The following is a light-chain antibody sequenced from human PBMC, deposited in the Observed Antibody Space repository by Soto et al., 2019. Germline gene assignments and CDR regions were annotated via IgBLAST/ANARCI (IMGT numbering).Light chain of an antibody. J-gene: IGLJ2*01. CDR1: SGHSNYV. Sequence: QLVLTQSPSASASLGASVKLTCTLSSGHSNYVIAWHQQQPKKGPRYLMTLNSDGSHSKGDGIPDRLSGSSSGAERYLTISSLQSEDEADYYCQTWGTGSVVFGGGTKVTVL. CDR2: LNSDGSH. CDR3: QTWGTGSVV. V-gene: IGLV4-69*01.